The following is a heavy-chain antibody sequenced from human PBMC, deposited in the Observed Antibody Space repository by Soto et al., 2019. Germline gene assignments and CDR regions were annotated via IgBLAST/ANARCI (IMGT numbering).Heavy chain of an antibody. CDR2: IDPSDSYT. CDR3: VTEGVDCTSVNCNSARNWFDP. D-gene: IGHD2-2*01. Sequence: PGESLKISCQGSGYTCRRHWISWVRQKPGQGLEWMGRIDPSDSYTKYSPSFEGHVTSSVDETLNTAYLQWASLQTSDTAIYYCVTEGVDCTSVNCNSARNWFDPWGQGTPVTVSS. J-gene: IGHJ5*02. V-gene: IGHV5-10-1*01. CDR1: GYTCRRHW.